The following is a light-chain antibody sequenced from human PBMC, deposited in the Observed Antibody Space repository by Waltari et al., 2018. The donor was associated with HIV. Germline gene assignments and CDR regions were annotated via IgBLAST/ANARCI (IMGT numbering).Light chain of an antibody. CDR1: NLRDKY. CDR3: QVGDNNNAV. J-gene: IGLJ2*01. Sequence: ELTQPPSMSVSTGPTAIIPCSGDNLRDKYVSWYPHRPGHSPAMVLYQDTERPSGVPERFAGSISGDTASLAIRWTQPLDEGDYYCQVGDNNNAVFGGGTKLTVL. V-gene: IGLV3-1*01. CDR2: QDT.